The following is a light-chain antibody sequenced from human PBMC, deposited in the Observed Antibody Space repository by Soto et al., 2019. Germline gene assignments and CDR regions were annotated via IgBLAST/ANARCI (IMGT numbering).Light chain of an antibody. CDR1: QPLRPR. Sequence: DIQMTQSPSTLSASVGAKVTITSRAGQPLRPRLAWYQQKSGKAPSLLIYEASNVESGVPSRFSGSGAGTEFTLTISGLQPDDFATYFCQQYESYSPTFGQGTKVEIK. CDR3: QQYESYSPT. CDR2: EAS. J-gene: IGKJ1*01. V-gene: IGKV1-5*01.